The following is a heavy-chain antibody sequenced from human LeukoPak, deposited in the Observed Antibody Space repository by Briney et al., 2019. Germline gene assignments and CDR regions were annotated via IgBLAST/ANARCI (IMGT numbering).Heavy chain of an antibody. V-gene: IGHV4-59*01. CDR1: GGSTSSYY. CDR3: AGGGDSGGYYYPMFDY. Sequence: SETLSLTCTVSGGSTSSYYWSWIRQPPGKGLEWIGYIYYSGSTNYNPSLKSRVTISVDTSKNQFSLKLNSVTAADTAVYYCAGGGDSGGYYYPMFDYWGQGTLVTVSS. CDR2: IYYSGST. D-gene: IGHD3-22*01. J-gene: IGHJ4*02.